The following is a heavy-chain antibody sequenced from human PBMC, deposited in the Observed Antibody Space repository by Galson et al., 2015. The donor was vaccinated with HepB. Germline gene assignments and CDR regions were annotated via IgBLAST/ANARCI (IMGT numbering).Heavy chain of an antibody. D-gene: IGHD3-10*01. J-gene: IGHJ5*02. CDR2: IIPILGIA. Sequence: SVKVSCKASGGTFSSYAISWVRQAPGQGLEWMGRIIPILGIANYAQKFQGRVTITADKSTSTAYMELSSLRSEDTAVYYCAREGPGGWFDPWGQGTLVTVSS. CDR3: AREGPGGWFDP. V-gene: IGHV1-69*04. CDR1: GGTFSSYA.